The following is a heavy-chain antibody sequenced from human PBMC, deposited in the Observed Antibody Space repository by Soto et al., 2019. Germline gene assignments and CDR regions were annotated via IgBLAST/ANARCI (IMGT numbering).Heavy chain of an antibody. D-gene: IGHD4-17*01. CDR1: GGSISSYY. V-gene: IGHV4-4*07. CDR2: IYTSGST. Sequence: PSETLSLTCTVSGGSISSYYWSWIRQPAGKGLEWIGRIYTSGSTNYNPSLKSRVTMSVDTSKNQFSLKLSSVTAADTAVYYCARRYGEPLHYYYGMAVWGQGTRVTVSS. CDR3: ARRYGEPLHYYYGMAV. J-gene: IGHJ6*02.